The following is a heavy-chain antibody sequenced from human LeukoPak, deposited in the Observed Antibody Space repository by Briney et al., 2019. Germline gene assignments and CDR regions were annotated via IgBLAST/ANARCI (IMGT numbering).Heavy chain of an antibody. CDR2: ISSSSSYI. CDR1: GFTFSNSG. Sequence: GGSLRLSCAASGFTFSNSGMSWVRQAPGKGLEWVSSISSSSSYIYYADSVKGRFTISRDNAKNSLYLQMNSLRAEDTAVYYCAGDVLLWFGELYFPCAFDIWGQGTMVTVSS. J-gene: IGHJ3*02. D-gene: IGHD3-10*01. CDR3: AGDVLLWFGELYFPCAFDI. V-gene: IGHV3-21*01.